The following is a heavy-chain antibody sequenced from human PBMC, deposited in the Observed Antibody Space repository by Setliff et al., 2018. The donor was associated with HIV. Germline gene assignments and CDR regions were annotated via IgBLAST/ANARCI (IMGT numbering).Heavy chain of an antibody. D-gene: IGHD3-9*01. J-gene: IGHJ4*02. V-gene: IGHV3-48*01. CDR3: ARDQDWAFDY. CDR2: ITADSKII. Sequence: GESLKISCVASGLTFSNYWMHWVRQAPGKGLVWVAYITADSKIISYAESVKGRFTISRDNAKNSVYLQVNSLRVEDTAMYYCARDQDWAFDYWGQGTLVTVSS. CDR1: GLTFSNYW.